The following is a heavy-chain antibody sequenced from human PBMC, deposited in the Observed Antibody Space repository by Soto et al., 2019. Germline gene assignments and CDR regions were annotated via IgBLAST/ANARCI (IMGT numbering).Heavy chain of an antibody. V-gene: IGHV4-34*01. D-gene: IGHD6-6*01. CDR3: ASIAARPSNYHYYGMDV. Sequence: SETLCLTCAVYGGSFRGYYWSWIRQRAGKGLEWIGEINRSGSTNYNPSLKSRDTISVDTSKNQCSLKLSSVTAADTPVYYSASIAARPSNYHYYGMDVWGQGPTVTVSS. J-gene: IGHJ6*02. CDR2: INRSGST. CDR1: GGSFRGYY.